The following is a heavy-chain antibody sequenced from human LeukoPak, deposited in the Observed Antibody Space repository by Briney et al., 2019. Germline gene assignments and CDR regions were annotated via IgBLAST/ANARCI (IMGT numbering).Heavy chain of an antibody. CDR1: GGSISSGGYY. J-gene: IGHJ4*02. V-gene: IGHV4-31*03. Sequence: MASETLSLTCTVSGGSISSGGYYWSWIRQHPGKGLEWIGYIYYSGSTYYNPSLKSRVTISVDTSKNQFALKLSSVTAADTAVYYCARGGALRYFDWLSSFFDYWGQGTLVTVSS. D-gene: IGHD3-9*01. CDR2: IYYSGST. CDR3: ARGGALRYFDWLSSFFDY.